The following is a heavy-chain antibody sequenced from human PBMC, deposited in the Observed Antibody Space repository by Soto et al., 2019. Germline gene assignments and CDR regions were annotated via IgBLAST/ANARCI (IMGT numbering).Heavy chain of an antibody. J-gene: IGHJ5*01. D-gene: IGHD6-19*01. V-gene: IGHV4-31*03. CDR2: IDNSGNT. CDR3: ATEPVCGWHHIAS. CDR1: GGSFSSSGYY. Sequence: QVQLQESGPGLVKPSETVALPCTVSGGSFSSSGYYWSWLRQRPGQGLEWIGYIDNSGNTYYNPSLTNRVIKSLDMCEKQLTVMRSSVTAANTAVYYCATEPVCGWHHIASWGQGTLVTVPS.